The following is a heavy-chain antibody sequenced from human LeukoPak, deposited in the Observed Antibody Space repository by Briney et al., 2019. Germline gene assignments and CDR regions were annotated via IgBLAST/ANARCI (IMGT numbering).Heavy chain of an antibody. V-gene: IGHV4-59*01. D-gene: IGHD3-22*01. J-gene: IGHJ5*02. CDR1: GGSTNSYS. Sequence: SETLSLTCTVSGGSTNSYSWSWIRQPPGEGLEWIGYIYDNGSTKYNPSLKSRVTISVDTSKNQFSLKLSSVTAADTAVYYCARSGITMIVVVSNWFDPWGQGTLVTVSS. CDR3: ARSGITMIVVVSNWFDP. CDR2: IYDNGST.